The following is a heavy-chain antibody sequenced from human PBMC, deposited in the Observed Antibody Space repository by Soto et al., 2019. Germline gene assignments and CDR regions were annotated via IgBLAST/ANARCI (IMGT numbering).Heavy chain of an antibody. Sequence: GDSLKISCKGSGYSFTSYWISWVRQMPGKGLEWMGRIDPSDSYTNYSPSFQGHVTISADKSISTAYLQWSSLKASDTAMYYCARLSSSSSVASAFDIWGQGTMVTVSS. CDR1: GYSFTSYW. CDR2: IDPSDSYT. D-gene: IGHD6-6*01. J-gene: IGHJ3*02. CDR3: ARLSSSSSVASAFDI. V-gene: IGHV5-10-1*01.